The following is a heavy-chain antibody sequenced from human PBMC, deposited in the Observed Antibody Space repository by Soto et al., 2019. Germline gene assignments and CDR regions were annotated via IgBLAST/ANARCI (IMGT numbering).Heavy chain of an antibody. Sequence: PSETLSLTCTVSGGSISSYYWCWIRLPPGKGLEWIGIIYYSGSTYYNPSLKSRVTISVDTSENQFSLKLSSVTAADTAVYYCARDKITGLFDYWGQGTLVTVSS. V-gene: IGHV4-59*12. CDR1: GGSISSYY. CDR3: ARDKITGLFDY. D-gene: IGHD2-8*02. CDR2: IYYSGST. J-gene: IGHJ4*02.